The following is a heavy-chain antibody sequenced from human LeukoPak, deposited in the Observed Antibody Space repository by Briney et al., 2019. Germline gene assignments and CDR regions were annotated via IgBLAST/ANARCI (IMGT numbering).Heavy chain of an antibody. J-gene: IGHJ4*02. CDR3: ARVSLCPAYSGTYCYYFDY. D-gene: IGHD1-26*01. CDR1: GGSISSYY. Sequence: SETLSLTCTVSGGSISSYYWSWIRQPPGKGLEWIGYIYYSGSTNYNPSLKNRVTISVDTSKNQFSLRLSSVIAADTAVYYCARVSLCPAYSGTYCYYFDYWGQGTLVTVSS. V-gene: IGHV4-59*01. CDR2: IYYSGST.